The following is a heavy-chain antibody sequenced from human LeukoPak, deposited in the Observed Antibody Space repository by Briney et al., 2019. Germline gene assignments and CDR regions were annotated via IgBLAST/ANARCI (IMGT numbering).Heavy chain of an antibody. V-gene: IGHV4-59*12. CDR1: GGSISSYY. CDR2: IYYSGST. D-gene: IGHD3-10*01. CDR3: ARRSYGSGSSLDY. Sequence: PSETLSLTCTVSGGSISSYYWSWIRQPPGKGLEWIGYIYYSGSTNYNPSLKSRVTISVDTSKNQFSLKLSSVTAADTAVYYCARRSYGSGSSLDYWGQGTLVTVSS. J-gene: IGHJ4*02.